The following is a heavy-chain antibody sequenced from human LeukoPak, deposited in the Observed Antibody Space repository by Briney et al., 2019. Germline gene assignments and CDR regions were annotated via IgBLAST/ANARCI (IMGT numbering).Heavy chain of an antibody. CDR1: GFTFDDYA. Sequence: GGSLRLSCAASGFTFDDYAMHWVRQAPGKGLEWVSGISWNSGSIAYADSVKGRFTISRDNAKNSLYLQMNSLRAEDTALYYCAKGSGYDLHKDPFDYWGQGTLVTVSS. D-gene: IGHD5-12*01. CDR2: ISWNSGSI. J-gene: IGHJ4*02. V-gene: IGHV3-9*01. CDR3: AKGSGYDLHKDPFDY.